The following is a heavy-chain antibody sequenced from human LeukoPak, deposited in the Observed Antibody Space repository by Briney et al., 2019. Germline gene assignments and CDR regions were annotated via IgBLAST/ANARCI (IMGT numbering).Heavy chain of an antibody. Sequence: ASVKVSCKASGYTFTDYHMHWVRQAPGQGLEWMGWINPSSGGTNYAQKFQGRVTMTRDTSISTAYMELSRLRSDDTAVYYCARDNYDRQFDYWGQGTLVTVSS. CDR3: ARDNYDRQFDY. D-gene: IGHD3-9*01. CDR2: INPSSGGT. V-gene: IGHV1-2*02. J-gene: IGHJ4*02. CDR1: GYTFTDYH.